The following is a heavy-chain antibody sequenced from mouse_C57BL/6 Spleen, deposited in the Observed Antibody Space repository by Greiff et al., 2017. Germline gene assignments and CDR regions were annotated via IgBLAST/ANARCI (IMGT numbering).Heavy chain of an antibody. D-gene: IGHD1-1*01. J-gene: IGHJ2*01. CDR3: AREDYYYGSSYGEGFNY. CDR2: IDPNSGGT. CDR1: GYTFTSYW. Sequence: VQLQQPGAELVKPGASVKLSCKASGYTFTSYWMHWVKQRPGRGLEWIGRIDPNSGGTKYNEKFKSKATLTVDKPSSTAYMQLSSLTSEDSAVYYCAREDYYYGSSYGEGFNYWGQGTTRTVSS. V-gene: IGHV1-72*01.